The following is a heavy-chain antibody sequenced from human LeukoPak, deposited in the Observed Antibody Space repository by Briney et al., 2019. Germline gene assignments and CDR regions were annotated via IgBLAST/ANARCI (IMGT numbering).Heavy chain of an antibody. CDR1: GGSISSYY. CDR2: INYSGNT. V-gene: IGHV4-59*08. CDR3: ASFSWGSGSYNQEAIWSWFGP. Sequence: ASETLSLTCTVSGGSISSYYWSWIREPPGKGLVWIGYINYSGNTNYNPSLKSRVTISVDTSKDQFSLKLSSVTAADTAVYYCASFSWGSGSYNQEAIWSWFGPWGQGTLVTVSS. D-gene: IGHD3-10*01. J-gene: IGHJ5*02.